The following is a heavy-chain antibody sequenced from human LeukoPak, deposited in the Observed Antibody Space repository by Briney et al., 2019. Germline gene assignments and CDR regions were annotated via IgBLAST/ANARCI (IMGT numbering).Heavy chain of an antibody. Sequence: SETLSLTCTVSGGSISSYYWSWIRQPPGNGLEWIGYIYYSGSTNYNPSLKSRVTISVDTSKNQFSLKLSSVTAADTAVYYCARLWGTSYYYGMDVWGQGTTVTVSS. CDR2: IYYSGST. D-gene: IGHD1/OR15-1a*01. V-gene: IGHV4-59*08. CDR3: ARLWGTSYYYGMDV. CDR1: GGSISSYY. J-gene: IGHJ6*02.